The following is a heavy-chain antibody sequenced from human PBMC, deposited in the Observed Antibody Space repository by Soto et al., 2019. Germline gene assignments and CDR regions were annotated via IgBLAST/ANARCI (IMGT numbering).Heavy chain of an antibody. CDR1: GFTFSSYA. CDR3: VKGYNRNPPCWFDP. Sequence: GGSLRLSCSASGFTFSSYAMHWVRQAPGKGLEYVSAISSNGGSTYYADSVKGRFTISRDNSKNTLYLQMSSLRAEDTAVYYCVKGYNRNPPCWFDPWGQGTLVTVSS. CDR2: ISSNGGST. D-gene: IGHD1-20*01. V-gene: IGHV3-64D*06. J-gene: IGHJ5*02.